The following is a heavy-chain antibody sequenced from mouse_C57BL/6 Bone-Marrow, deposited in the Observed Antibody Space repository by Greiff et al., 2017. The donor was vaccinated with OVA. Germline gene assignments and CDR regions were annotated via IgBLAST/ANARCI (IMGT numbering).Heavy chain of an antibody. D-gene: IGHD1-1*01. V-gene: IGHV1-58*01. CDR3: ASYYGSSPYYFDY. J-gene: IGHJ2*01. Sequence: EVKLVESGAELVRPGSSVKMSCKTSGYTFTSYGINWVKQRPGQGLEWIGYIYIGNGYTEYNEKFKGKATLTSDTSSSTAYMQLSSLTSEDSAIYFCASYYGSSPYYFDYWGQGTTLTVSS. CDR2: IYIGNGYT. CDR1: GYTFTSYG.